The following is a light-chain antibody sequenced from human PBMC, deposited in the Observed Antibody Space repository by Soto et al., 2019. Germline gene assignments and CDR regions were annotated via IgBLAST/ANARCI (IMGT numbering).Light chain of an antibody. CDR3: SSYTSSSTKVV. V-gene: IGLV2-14*01. J-gene: IGLJ2*01. CDR1: SGVVGGYNY. CDR2: EVT. Sequence: QSALTQPASVSGSPGQSITISCTGTSGVVGGYNYVSWYQQYPGKAPKLMIYEVTDRPSGLSNRFSGSKSGNTASLTISGLQAEDEADYYCSSYTSSSTKVVFGGGTKLTVL.